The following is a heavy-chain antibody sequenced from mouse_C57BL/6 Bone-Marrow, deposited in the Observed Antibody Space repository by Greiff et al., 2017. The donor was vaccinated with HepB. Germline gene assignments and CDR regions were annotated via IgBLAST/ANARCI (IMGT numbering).Heavy chain of an antibody. CDR1: GFTFSDYG. CDR3: ARHGSSPF. CDR2: ISNLAYSI. D-gene: IGHD1-1*01. V-gene: IGHV5-15*01. Sequence: EVQLVESGGGLVQPGGSLKLSCAASGFTFSDYGMAWVRQAPRKGPEWVAFISNLAYSIYYADTVTGRFTISRENAKNTLYLEMSSLRSEDTAMYYCARHGSSPFWGQGTLVTVSA. J-gene: IGHJ3*01.